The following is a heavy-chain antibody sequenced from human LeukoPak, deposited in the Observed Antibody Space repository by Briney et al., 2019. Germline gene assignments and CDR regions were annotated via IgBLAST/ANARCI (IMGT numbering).Heavy chain of an antibody. V-gene: IGHV3-15*01. CDR2: IKSKTDGGTT. D-gene: IGHD5-24*01. J-gene: IGHJ4*02. CDR3: TAERWPQLRGGSDYFDY. CDR1: GFTFSNAW. Sequence: GGSLRLSCAASGFTFSNAWMSWVRQAPGKGREWVGRIKSKTDGGTTDYAAPGKGRFTISRDDSKNTLYLQMNSLKTEDTAVYYCTAERWPQLRGGSDYFDYWGQGTLVTVSS.